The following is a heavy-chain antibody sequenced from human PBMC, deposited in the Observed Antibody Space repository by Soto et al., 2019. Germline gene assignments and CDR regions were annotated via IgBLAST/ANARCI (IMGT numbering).Heavy chain of an antibody. J-gene: IGHJ4*02. D-gene: IGHD1-1*01. Sequence: LSCAASGFTFSDHYMSWIRQAPGKGLEWIGYSSNSGSFTRYADSVKSRFSISRDNAKNSLYLQINSLRGDDTATYFCVRSGDNYNLLDYWGQGTPVTVSS. CDR1: GFTFSDHY. CDR2: SSNSGSFT. V-gene: IGHV3-11*06. CDR3: VRSGDNYNLLDY.